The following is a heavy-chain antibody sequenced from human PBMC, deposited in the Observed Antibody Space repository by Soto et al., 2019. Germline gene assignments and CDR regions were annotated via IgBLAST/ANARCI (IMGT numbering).Heavy chain of an antibody. Sequence: PGGSLRLSCAASGFTLSSYWMNWVRLAPGKGLEWVANIKQDGSQKNYVDSVKGRFTISRDNAKNSLYLQMSSLRAEGTAVYYCMTSVTTHDYWGQGTLVPVSS. CDR2: IKQDGSQK. D-gene: IGHD4-17*01. J-gene: IGHJ4*02. V-gene: IGHV3-7*01. CDR1: GFTLSSYW. CDR3: MTSVTTHDY.